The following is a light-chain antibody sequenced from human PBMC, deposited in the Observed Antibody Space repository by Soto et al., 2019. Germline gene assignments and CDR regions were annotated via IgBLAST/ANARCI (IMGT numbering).Light chain of an antibody. V-gene: IGKV3-20*01. Sequence: IVFMQCPDERCLWPEGRSRLSRRASQSVSSSYLAWYQQKPGQAPRLLIYGASSRATGIPDRFSGSGSGTDFNLTISRLEPEDFAVYYCQQYGSYRTFGAGTKVDIK. J-gene: IGKJ3*01. CDR3: QQYGSYRT. CDR2: GAS. CDR1: QSVSSSY.